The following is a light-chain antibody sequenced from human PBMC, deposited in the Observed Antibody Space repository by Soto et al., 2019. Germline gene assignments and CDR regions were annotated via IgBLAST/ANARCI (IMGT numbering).Light chain of an antibody. CDR2: DAS. Sequence: DIQMTQSPSTLSASVGDRVTITCRASQNINNWLAWYQQKPGKAPKLLIYDASSLEGGVSSRFSGSGSGTEFALTISSLQPDDFATYYCQQFHTYYTCGQGTKLEIK. V-gene: IGKV1-5*01. J-gene: IGKJ2*01. CDR1: QNINNW. CDR3: QQFHTYYT.